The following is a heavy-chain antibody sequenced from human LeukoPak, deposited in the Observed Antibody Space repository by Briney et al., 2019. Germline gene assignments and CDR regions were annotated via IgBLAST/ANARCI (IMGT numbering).Heavy chain of an antibody. CDR2: INHSGST. D-gene: IGHD3-22*01. CDR3: ARDPHYYDSSGYNYYGMDV. V-gene: IGHV4-34*01. J-gene: IGHJ6*02. Sequence: SETLSLTCAVYGGSFSGYYWSWIRQPPGKGLEWIGEINHSGSTNYNPSLKSRVTISVDTSKNQFSLKLSSVTAADTAVYYCARDPHYYDSSGYNYYGMDVWGQGTTVTVSS. CDR1: GGSFSGYY.